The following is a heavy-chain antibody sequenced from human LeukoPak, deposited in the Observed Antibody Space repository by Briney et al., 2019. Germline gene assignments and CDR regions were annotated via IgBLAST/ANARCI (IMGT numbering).Heavy chain of an antibody. D-gene: IGHD1-26*01. V-gene: IGHV1-2*02. CDR2: INANSGGT. CDR3: ARVWGLGAPSYYYYYMDV. J-gene: IGHJ6*03. CDR1: GYTFTGYY. Sequence: ASVKVSCKASGYTFTGYYMHWVRQAPGQGLEWMGSINANSGGTNYARKVKGRFTMTRDNSISTAYMELSSLRSEDTAVYYCARVWGLGAPSYYYYYMDVWGKGTTVTVSS.